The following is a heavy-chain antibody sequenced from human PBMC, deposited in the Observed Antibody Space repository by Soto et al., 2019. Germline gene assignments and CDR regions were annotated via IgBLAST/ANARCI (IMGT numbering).Heavy chain of an antibody. Sequence: QVQLVQSGAEVKKPGASVKVSCKASGYTFTSYGISWVRQAPGQGLEWKGWISTNNGNTNYAQKLQGTVTMTPDTSTRTAYMELRSLRSDDTAVYYCTRVSSGWYYWFDPWGQGTLVTVSS. CDR1: GYTFTSYG. CDR3: TRVSSGWYYWFDP. J-gene: IGHJ5*02. D-gene: IGHD6-19*01. V-gene: IGHV1-18*01. CDR2: ISTNNGNT.